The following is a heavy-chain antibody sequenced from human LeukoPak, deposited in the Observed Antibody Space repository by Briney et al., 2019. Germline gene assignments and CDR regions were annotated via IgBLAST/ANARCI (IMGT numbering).Heavy chain of an antibody. J-gene: IGHJ4*02. CDR1: GGSISSYY. V-gene: IGHV4-59*01. CDR2: IYYSGST. Sequence: SETLSLTCTVSGGSISSYYWSWIRQPPGKGLEWIGYIYYSGSTNNNPSLKSRVTISVDTSKNQFSLKLSSVTAADTAVYYCAGGFSELLFDYWGQGTLVTVSS. D-gene: IGHD1-26*01. CDR3: AGGFSELLFDY.